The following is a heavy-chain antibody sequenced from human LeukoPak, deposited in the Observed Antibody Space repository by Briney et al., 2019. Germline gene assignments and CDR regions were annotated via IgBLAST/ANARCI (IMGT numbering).Heavy chain of an antibody. CDR1: GFTFSNYW. V-gene: IGHV3-74*01. CDR2: INSDGINT. D-gene: IGHD2-2*01. Sequence: GGSLRLSCAASGFTFSNYWMHWVRQAPGKGLVWVSRINSDGINTSYADSVKGRFTISRDNAKNTLYLQMNTLTVEDTAVYYCAKDRCSRTSCRNLFDPWGQGILVTVSS. CDR3: AKDRCSRTSCRNLFDP. J-gene: IGHJ5*02.